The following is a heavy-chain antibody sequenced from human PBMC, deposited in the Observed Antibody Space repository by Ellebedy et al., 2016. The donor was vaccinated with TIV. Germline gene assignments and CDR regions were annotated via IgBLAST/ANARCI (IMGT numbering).Heavy chain of an antibody. CDR1: GGSFTGSSYY. J-gene: IGHJ6*02. D-gene: IGHD3-9*01. Sequence: PGGSLRLSCTVSGGSFTGSSYYWGWFRQPPGKGLEWIGSIYYRGTTCYNPSLKSRVTISLDTSKNRLSLRLRSVTAADTAVYYCARQPPYVDNGQTYYYGLDVWGPGTTVTVSS. V-gene: IGHV4-39*01. CDR2: IYYRGTT. CDR3: ARQPPYVDNGQTYYYGLDV.